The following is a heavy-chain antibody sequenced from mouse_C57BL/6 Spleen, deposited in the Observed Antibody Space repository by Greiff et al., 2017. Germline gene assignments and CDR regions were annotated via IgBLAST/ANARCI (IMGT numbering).Heavy chain of an antibody. D-gene: IGHD1-1*01. CDR2: INYDGSST. J-gene: IGHJ4*01. V-gene: IGHV5-16*01. CDR1: GFTFSDYY. CDR3: ARGAYASSSYDMDY. Sequence: DVKLVESEGGLVQPGSSMKLSCTASGFTFSDYYMAWVRQVPEKGLEWVANINYDGSSTYYLDSLKSRFIISRDNAKNILYLQMSSLKSEDTATYYCARGAYASSSYDMDYWGQGTSVTVSS.